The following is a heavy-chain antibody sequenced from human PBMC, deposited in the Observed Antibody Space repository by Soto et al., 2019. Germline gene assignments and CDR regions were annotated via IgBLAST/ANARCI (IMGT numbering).Heavy chain of an antibody. D-gene: IGHD2-15*01. Sequence: GESLKISCKGSGYSFNYYWIGWVRQMPGRGLEWMGVIYPGDSDTTYSPSFQGQVTLSVDKSINTAYLQWGSLKASDTAMYYCAGPGRYCSGGPCKVQHNFDLWGQGTLVTVSS. CDR2: IYPGDSDT. V-gene: IGHV5-51*01. CDR1: GYSFNYYW. J-gene: IGHJ5*02. CDR3: AGPGRYCSGGPCKVQHNFDL.